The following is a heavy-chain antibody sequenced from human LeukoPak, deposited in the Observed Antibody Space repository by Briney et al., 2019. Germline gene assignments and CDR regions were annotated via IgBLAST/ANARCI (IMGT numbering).Heavy chain of an antibody. D-gene: IGHD2-2*01. V-gene: IGHV3-74*01. J-gene: IGHJ3*02. CDR1: GFTFSSYW. CDR3: ARAEDCSSTSCPRAFDI. Sequence: GGSLRLSCAASGFTFSSYWMHWIRQAPGQGLVWVSRINSDGGSTNYADSVKGRFTISRDNAKNTLYLQMNTLRADDTAVYYCARAEDCSSTSCPRAFDIWGQGTMVTVSS. CDR2: INSDGGST.